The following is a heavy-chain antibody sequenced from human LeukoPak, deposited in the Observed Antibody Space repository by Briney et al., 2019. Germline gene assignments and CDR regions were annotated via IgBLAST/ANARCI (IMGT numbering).Heavy chain of an antibody. CDR2: ISGSGGST. CDR1: GFTFSSYA. Sequence: PGGSLRLSCAASGFTFSSYAMSWVRQAPGKGLEWVSAISGSGGSTYYADSVKGRFTISRDNSKNTLYLQMNSLRAEDTAVYYCAKDDDFWSGYYGLDAFDIWGQGTMVPVSS. D-gene: IGHD3-3*01. J-gene: IGHJ3*02. V-gene: IGHV3-23*01. CDR3: AKDDDFWSGYYGLDAFDI.